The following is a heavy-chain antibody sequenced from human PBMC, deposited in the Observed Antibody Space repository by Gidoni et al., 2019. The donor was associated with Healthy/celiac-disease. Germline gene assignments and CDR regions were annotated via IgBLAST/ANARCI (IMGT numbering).Heavy chain of an antibody. Sequence: EVQLLESGGGVVQPGESLRLSCAASGFSFSNYGMGWVRQAPGKGQEWVSAISGSGGSTYYADSVKGRFTISRDNSKNTLYLQMNSLRVEDTAVYYCARERIAVTGTPFDPWGQGTLVTVSS. CDR3: ARERIAVTGTPFDP. D-gene: IGHD6-19*01. J-gene: IGHJ5*02. V-gene: IGHV3-23*01. CDR1: GFSFSNYG. CDR2: ISGSGGST.